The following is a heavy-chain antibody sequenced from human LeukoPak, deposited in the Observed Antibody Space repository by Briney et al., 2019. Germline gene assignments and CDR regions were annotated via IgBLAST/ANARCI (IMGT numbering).Heavy chain of an antibody. Sequence: GGSLRLSCAASGFTFSSFSMNWVRQAPGKGLEWVSSISSSSSHIYYADSVKGRFTISRDNARKSLFLQMNSLRAEDTAIYYCTLGGPIVVLPVALDYWGQGTMVTVSS. D-gene: IGHD2-2*01. CDR1: GFTFSSFS. J-gene: IGHJ4*02. CDR3: TLGGPIVVLPVALDY. CDR2: ISSSSSHI. V-gene: IGHV3-21*01.